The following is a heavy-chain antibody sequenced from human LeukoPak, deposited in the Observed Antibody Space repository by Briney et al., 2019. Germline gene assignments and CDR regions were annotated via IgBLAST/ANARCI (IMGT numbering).Heavy chain of an antibody. J-gene: IGHJ6*02. D-gene: IGHD2-2*01. CDR1: AYTFSNNG. CDR2: ISAYNDKT. V-gene: IGHV1-18*01. CDR3: ARGGGSTPYGLDV. Sequence: ASVKVSCKASAYTFSNNGFTWVRQAPGQGLEWMGWISAYNDKTNYAQKLRGRVTMTTDTSTSTAYMELGSLISDDTAVYYCARGGGSTPYGLDVWGQGTTVTVSS.